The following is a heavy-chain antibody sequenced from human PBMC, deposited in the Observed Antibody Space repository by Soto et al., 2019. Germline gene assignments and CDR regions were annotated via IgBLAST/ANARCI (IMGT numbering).Heavy chain of an antibody. V-gene: IGHV3-30*03. J-gene: IGHJ4*02. D-gene: IGHD2-15*01. CDR1: GFPFSSYG. CDR2: ISYDGSNK. CDR3: AGGQFYFAY. Sequence: ESGGGVVQPGRSLRLSCAASGFPFSSYGMHWVRQAPGKGLDWVALISYDGSNKYYADSVKGRFTISRDNSKHTLYLQMSSLEVEDTAVYYWAGGQFYFAYRGQGTLVPV.